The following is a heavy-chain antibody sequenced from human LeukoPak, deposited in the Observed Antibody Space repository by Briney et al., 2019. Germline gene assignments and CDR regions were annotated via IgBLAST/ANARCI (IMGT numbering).Heavy chain of an antibody. V-gene: IGHV4-59*08. J-gene: IGHJ4*02. CDR1: GGSMSSSH. CDR2: IYYSGST. D-gene: IGHD6-13*01. CDR3: TRVSHSSSWWIDS. Sequence: SETLSLTCTVSGGSMSSSHWSWIRQSPGKGLEWIGYIYYSGSTYYNPSLKSRLTISVDRSKNQFSLKLTSAMAADTAVYYCTRVSHSSSWWIDSWGQGTLVTVSS.